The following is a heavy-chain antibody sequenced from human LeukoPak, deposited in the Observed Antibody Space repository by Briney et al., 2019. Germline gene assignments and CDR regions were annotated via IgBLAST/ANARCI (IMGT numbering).Heavy chain of an antibody. CDR2: INTSEST. V-gene: IGHV4-4*07. J-gene: IGHJ6*03. CDR3: ARGTWAAGLDV. Sequence: SETLSLTCTVSGGSISIYYWNWIRQPAGKGLEYIGRINTSESTKYNPSLKSRVTVSVDTSKKQFSLILRSVTAADTAIYYCARGTWAAGLDVWGKGTTVTVSS. CDR1: GGSISIYY. D-gene: IGHD6-13*01.